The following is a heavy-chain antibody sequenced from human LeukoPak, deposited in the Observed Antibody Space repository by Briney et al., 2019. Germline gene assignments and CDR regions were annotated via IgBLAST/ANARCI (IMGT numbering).Heavy chain of an antibody. CDR1: GGTFSSSA. J-gene: IGHJ4*02. Sequence: SVKVSCKTSGGTFSSSAITWVRQAPGQGLEWMGRIIPVLNITTYAQKFQGSVTITADTSTSTVYMELSSLRSEETAVYYCARALYSGSYYFDYWGQGTLVTVSS. V-gene: IGHV1-69*04. CDR3: ARALYSGSYYFDY. CDR2: IIPVLNIT. D-gene: IGHD1-26*01.